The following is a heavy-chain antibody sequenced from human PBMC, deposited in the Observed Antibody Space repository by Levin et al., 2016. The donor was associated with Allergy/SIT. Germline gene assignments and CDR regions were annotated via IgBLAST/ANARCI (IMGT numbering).Heavy chain of an antibody. CDR1: GYTFTSYG. Sequence: ASVKVSCKASGYTFTSYGISWVRQAPGQGLEWMGWISAYNGNTNYAQEFQGRVTMTTDTPTDTAYMDLRSLRSDDTAVYYCARSYSSSWNYYYYAMDVWGQGTTVTVSS. V-gene: IGHV1-18*04. CDR3: ARSYSSSWNYYYYAMDV. CDR2: ISAYNGNT. D-gene: IGHD6-13*01. J-gene: IGHJ6*02.